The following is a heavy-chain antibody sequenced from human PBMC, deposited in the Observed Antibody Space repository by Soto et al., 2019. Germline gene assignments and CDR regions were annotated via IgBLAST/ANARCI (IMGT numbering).Heavy chain of an antibody. J-gene: IGHJ4*02. CDR1: GLGFNKYA. CDR3: AKDSPSYTTSPFYFDS. D-gene: IGHD2-2*02. V-gene: IGHV3-23*01. CDR2: ITSNGDST. Sequence: GLSLRLSCAAFGLGFNKYAMTWVRQAPGKGLQWVSSITSNGDSTYYADSVKGRFTNSRDTSKNTLYLQMNSLRDADTAVFYCAKDSPSYTTSPFYFDSWGQGTLVTASS.